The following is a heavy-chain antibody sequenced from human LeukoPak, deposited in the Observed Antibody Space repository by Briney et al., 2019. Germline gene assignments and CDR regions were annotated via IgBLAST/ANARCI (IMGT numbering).Heavy chain of an antibody. Sequence: GASVKVSCKASGYTFTGYYMHWVRQAPGQGLEWMGWINPNSGGTNYAQKFQGRVTMTRDTSISTAYMELSRLRSDDTAVYYCASATALLGGWFDPWGQGTLVTVSS. J-gene: IGHJ5*02. CDR2: INPNSGGT. V-gene: IGHV1-2*02. CDR3: ASATALLGGWFDP. CDR1: GYTFTGYY. D-gene: IGHD1-26*01.